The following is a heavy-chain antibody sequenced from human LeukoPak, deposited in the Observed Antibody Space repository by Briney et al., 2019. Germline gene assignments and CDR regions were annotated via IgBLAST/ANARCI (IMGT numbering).Heavy chain of an antibody. CDR1: GGSISSYY. D-gene: IGHD2-21*02. CDR3: ARATAIYEAFDH. J-gene: IGHJ4*02. Sequence: PSETLSLTCTVSGGSISSYYWSWIRQPPGKGLEWIGYIYYSGSTNYNPSLKSRVTISVDTSKNQLSLKLNSVTAADTAVYYCARATAIYEAFDHWGQGILVTVSS. V-gene: IGHV4-59*12. CDR2: IYYSGST.